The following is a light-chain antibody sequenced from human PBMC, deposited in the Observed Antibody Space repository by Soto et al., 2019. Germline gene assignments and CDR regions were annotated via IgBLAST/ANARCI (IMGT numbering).Light chain of an antibody. CDR2: QDS. CDR3: QAWDSSTEGV. V-gene: IGLV3-1*01. CDR1: KLGDKY. Sequence: SYELTQPPSESVSPGQTASITCSGDKLGDKYACWYQQKPGQSPVLVIYQDSKRPSGIPERFSGSNSGNTATLTISGTQAMDEADYYCQAWDSSTEGVFGGGTKLTVL. J-gene: IGLJ2*01.